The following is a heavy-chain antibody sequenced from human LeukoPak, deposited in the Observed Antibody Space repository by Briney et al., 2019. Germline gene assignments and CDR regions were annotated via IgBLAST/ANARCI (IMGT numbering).Heavy chain of an antibody. CDR2: NSSSGSTI. CDR1: GFTFSSYE. D-gene: IGHD3-10*01. J-gene: IGHJ4*02. Sequence: GGSLTLSCAASGFTFSSYEMNWLRQAPGKGLEWLSYNSSSGSTIYYADSVKGRFTISRDNAKNSLYMQMNSLRAEDTAVYYCARGGYYGSGSFGDYWGQGTLVTVSS. CDR3: ARGGYYGSGSFGDY. V-gene: IGHV3-48*03.